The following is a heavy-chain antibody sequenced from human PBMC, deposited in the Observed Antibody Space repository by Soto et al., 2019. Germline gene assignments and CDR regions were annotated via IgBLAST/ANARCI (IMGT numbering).Heavy chain of an antibody. CDR3: ARGIAARPGLLGAFDI. D-gene: IGHD6-6*01. V-gene: IGHV3-21*01. Sequence: GGSLRLSCAASGFTFSSYSMNWVRQAPGKGLEWVSSISSSSSYIYYADSVKGRFTISRDNAKNSLYLQMNSLRAGDTAVYYCARGIAARPGLLGAFDIWGQGTMVTVSS. CDR1: GFTFSSYS. J-gene: IGHJ3*02. CDR2: ISSSSSYI.